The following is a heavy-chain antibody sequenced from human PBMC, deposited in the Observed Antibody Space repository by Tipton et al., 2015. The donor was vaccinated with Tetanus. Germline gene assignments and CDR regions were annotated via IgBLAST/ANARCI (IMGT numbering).Heavy chain of an antibody. CDR3: ASSTVTR. CDR1: GFRFSYSG. D-gene: IGHD4-17*01. CDR2: IPFDGRNE. Sequence: QLVQSGGGVVQPGRSLRLSCAASGFRFSYSGMHWVRQAPGKGLEWVAVIPFDGRNERYADSVKGRFIISRDNAKNSLYLQMSSLRREDSGVYYCASSTVTRWGPGTLVTVSS. V-gene: IGHV3-30*03. J-gene: IGHJ4*02.